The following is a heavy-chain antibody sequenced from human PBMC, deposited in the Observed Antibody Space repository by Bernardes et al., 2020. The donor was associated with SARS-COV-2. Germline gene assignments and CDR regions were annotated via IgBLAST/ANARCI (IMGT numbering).Heavy chain of an antibody. CDR2: ISSSSSYI. CDR1: GFTFSASN. D-gene: IGHD4-17*01. V-gene: IGHV3-21*01. Sequence: GGSLILSCAASGFTFSASNMNWVRQAPGKGLEWVSSISSSSSYIYYADSVRGRFTISRDNAKNSLYLQMNSLRAEDTAVYYCGRGDYGFDYWGQGTLVTVSS. CDR3: GRGDYGFDY. J-gene: IGHJ4*02.